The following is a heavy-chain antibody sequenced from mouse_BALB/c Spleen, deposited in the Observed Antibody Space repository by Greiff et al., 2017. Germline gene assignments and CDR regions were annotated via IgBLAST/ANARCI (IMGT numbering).Heavy chain of an antibody. CDR2: ILPGSGST. CDR1: GYTFSSYW. J-gene: IGHJ4*01. CDR3: ARRSSGRYGGYAMDY. D-gene: IGHD2-14*01. Sequence: QVQLQQSGAELMKPGASVKISCKATGYTFSSYWIEWVKQRPGHGLEWIGEILPGSGSTNYNEKFKGKATFTADTSSNTAYMQLSSLTSEDSAVYYCARRSSGRYGGYAMDYWGQGTSVTVSS. V-gene: IGHV1-9*01.